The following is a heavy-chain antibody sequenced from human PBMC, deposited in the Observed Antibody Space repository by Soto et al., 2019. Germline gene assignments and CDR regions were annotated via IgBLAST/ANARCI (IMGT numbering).Heavy chain of an antibody. CDR2: ISYDGNNK. J-gene: IGHJ6*02. CDR1: GFTFSNYA. V-gene: IGHV3-30-3*01. CDR3: ARAGCEGVTCYTLVGLRYGMDV. Sequence: QVQLVESGGGVVQPGRSLRLSCAASGFTFSNYAMYWVRQAPGKGLEWVAVISYDGNNKYYADSVKGRFTISRDNSKNTLYLQMNSLRAEDTAVYYCARAGCEGVTCYTLVGLRYGMDVWGQGTTVTVSS. D-gene: IGHD2-15*01.